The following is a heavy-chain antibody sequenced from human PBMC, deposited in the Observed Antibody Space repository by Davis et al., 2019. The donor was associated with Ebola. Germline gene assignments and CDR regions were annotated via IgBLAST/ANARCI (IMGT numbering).Heavy chain of an antibody. J-gene: IGHJ4*02. CDR3: AKAGHCGNYCSFDS. CDR2: INSDGSST. V-gene: IGHV3-74*01. Sequence: HTGGSLRLSCAASGFTFSSYWMHWVRQAPGKGLVWVSRINSDGSSTSYADSVKGRFTISRDNSKNTLYLQMNSLRAEDTAVYYCAKAGHCGNYCSFDSWGQGTLVTVSS. D-gene: IGHD1-26*01. CDR1: GFTFSSYW.